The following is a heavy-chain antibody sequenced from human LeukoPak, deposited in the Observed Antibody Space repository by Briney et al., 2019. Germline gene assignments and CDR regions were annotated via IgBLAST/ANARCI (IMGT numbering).Heavy chain of an antibody. Sequence: GASVTVSCTASGQSLTGYFIHWVRQAPGQGLEWVGRIDPNTGDTIYAQNFQGRATVTSATSISTAYMELSRLTSDDTAVYFCARLGLHGSGTYYFFDYWGQGTLVTVSS. D-gene: IGHD3-10*01. CDR2: IDPNTGDT. CDR1: GQSLTGYF. V-gene: IGHV1-2*06. CDR3: ARLGLHGSGTYYFFDY. J-gene: IGHJ4*02.